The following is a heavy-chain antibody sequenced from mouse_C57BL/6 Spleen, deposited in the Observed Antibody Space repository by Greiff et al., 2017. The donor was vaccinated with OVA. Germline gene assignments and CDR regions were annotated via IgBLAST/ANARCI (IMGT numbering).Heavy chain of an antibody. CDR2: IYPGDGDT. D-gene: IGHD1-1*02. V-gene: IGHV1-82*01. Sequence: QVQLQQSGPELVKPGASVKISCKASGYAFSSSWMNWVKQRPGKGLEWIGRIYPGDGDTNYNGKFKGKATLTADKSSSTAYMQLSRLTSEDSAVYFCARYGGNSYFDYWGQGTTLTVSS. J-gene: IGHJ2*01. CDR1: GYAFSSSW. CDR3: ARYGGNSYFDY.